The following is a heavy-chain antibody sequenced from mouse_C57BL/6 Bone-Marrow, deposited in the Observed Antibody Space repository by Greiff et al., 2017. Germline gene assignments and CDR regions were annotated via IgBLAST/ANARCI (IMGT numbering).Heavy chain of an antibody. CDR2: ILPGSGST. CDR1: GYTFTGYW. J-gene: IGHJ2*01. D-gene: IGHD1-1*01. V-gene: IGHV1-9*01. CDR3: ARGSYYYGSSPFDY. Sequence: VQLQESGAELMKPGASVKLSCKATGYTFTGYWIEWVKQRPGHGLEWIGEILPGSGSTNYNEKFKGKATLTVDKSSSTAYMQLSSLTSEDSAVYYCARGSYYYGSSPFDYWGQGTTLTVSS.